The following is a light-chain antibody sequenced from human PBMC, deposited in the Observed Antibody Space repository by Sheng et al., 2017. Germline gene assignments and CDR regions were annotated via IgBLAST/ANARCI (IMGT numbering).Light chain of an antibody. V-gene: IGLV3-1*01. J-gene: IGLJ2*01. CDR1: KLGDRY. Sequence: SYELTQPPSVSVSPGQTATIACSGDKLGDRYASWYQQKPGQSPVLVIYQDTERPSGIPERFSGSNSGNTATLTISGTQAMDEADYFCQAWDRSTVVFGGGTKLTVL. CDR3: QAWDRSTVV. CDR2: QDT.